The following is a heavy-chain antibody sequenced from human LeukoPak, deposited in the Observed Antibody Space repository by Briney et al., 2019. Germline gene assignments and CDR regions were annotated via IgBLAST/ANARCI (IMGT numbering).Heavy chain of an antibody. CDR2: INPNSGGT. D-gene: IGHD2-2*01. CDR3: ASPYCSSTSCYSGDAFDI. Sequence: ASVKVSCKASGYTFTGYYMHWVRQAPGQGLEWMGWINPNSGGTNYAQKFQGRVTMTRDTSISTAYMELSRLRSDDTAVYYCASPYCSSTSCYSGDAFDIWGQGTMVTVSS. CDR1: GYTFTGYY. V-gene: IGHV1-2*02. J-gene: IGHJ3*02.